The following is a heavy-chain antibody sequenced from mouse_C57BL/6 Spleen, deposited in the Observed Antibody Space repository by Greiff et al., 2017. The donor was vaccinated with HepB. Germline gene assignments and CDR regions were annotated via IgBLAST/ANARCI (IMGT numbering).Heavy chain of an antibody. V-gene: IGHV1-26*01. CDR1: GYTFTDYY. Sequence: VQLQQSGPELVKPGASVKISCKASGYTFTDYYMNWVKQSHGESLEWIGDINPNNGGTSYNQKFKGKATLTVDKSSSTAYMELRSLTSEDSAVYYCARDGDYGSYFDYWGQGTTLTVSS. CDR2: INPNNGGT. CDR3: ARDGDYGSYFDY. D-gene: IGHD1-1*01. J-gene: IGHJ2*01.